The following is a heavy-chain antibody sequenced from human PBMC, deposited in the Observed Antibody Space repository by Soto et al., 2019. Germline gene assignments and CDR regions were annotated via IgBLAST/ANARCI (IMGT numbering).Heavy chain of an antibody. J-gene: IGHJ6*02. CDR3: ARHSLSSSWYGGFYYYYYGMDV. Sequence: PSETLSLTCTVSGGSISSSSYYWGWIRQPPGKGLEWIGSIYYSGSTYYNPSLKNRVTISVDTSKNQFSLKLSSVTAADTAVYYCARHSLSSSWYGGFYYYYYGMDVWGQGTTVTVSS. CDR2: IYYSGST. V-gene: IGHV4-39*01. CDR1: GGSISSSSYY. D-gene: IGHD6-13*01.